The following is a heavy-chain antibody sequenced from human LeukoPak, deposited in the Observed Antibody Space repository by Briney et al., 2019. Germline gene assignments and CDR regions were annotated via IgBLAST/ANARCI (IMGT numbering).Heavy chain of an antibody. CDR3: ARGLGYCSGGSCCPTVAVAH. D-gene: IGHD2-15*01. CDR1: GFTFSSYA. J-gene: IGHJ4*02. Sequence: GGSLRLSCAASGFTFSSYAMHWVRQAPGMGLEWVSVIDTGGSTYYADSVKGRFTISRDNSKNTVYLQMNSLRAEDTAVYYCARGLGYCSGGSCCPTVAVAHWGLGTLVTVSS. CDR2: IDTGGST. V-gene: IGHV3-53*01.